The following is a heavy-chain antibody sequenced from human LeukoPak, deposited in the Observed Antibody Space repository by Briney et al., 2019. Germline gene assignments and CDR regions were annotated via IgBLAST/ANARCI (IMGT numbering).Heavy chain of an antibody. CDR2: IYHSGST. V-gene: IGHV4-38-2*02. J-gene: IGHJ6*03. CDR3: ARVVAAAGTTLYYYYMDV. CDR1: GYSISSGYY. Sequence: ASETLSLTCTVSGYSISSGYYWGWIRQPPGKGLEWIGSIYHSGSTYYNPSLKSRVTISVDTSKNQFSLKLSSVTAADTAVYYCARVVAAAGTTLYYYYMDVWGKGTTVTVSS. D-gene: IGHD6-13*01.